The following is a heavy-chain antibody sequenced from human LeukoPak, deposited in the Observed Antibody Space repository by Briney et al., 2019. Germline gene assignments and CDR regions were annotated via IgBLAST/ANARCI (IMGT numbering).Heavy chain of an antibody. CDR1: GFTFSDYY. J-gene: IGHJ6*02. CDR3: ARDCSSTSCYLRYYYYGMDV. Sequence: GGSLRLSCAASGFTFSDYYMSWIRQAPGKGLEWVSYISSSGSTIYYADSVKGRFTISRDNAKNSLYLQMNSLRAEDTAVHYCARDCSSTSCYLRYYYYGMDVWGQGTTVTVSS. V-gene: IGHV3-11*01. CDR2: ISSSGSTI. D-gene: IGHD2-2*01.